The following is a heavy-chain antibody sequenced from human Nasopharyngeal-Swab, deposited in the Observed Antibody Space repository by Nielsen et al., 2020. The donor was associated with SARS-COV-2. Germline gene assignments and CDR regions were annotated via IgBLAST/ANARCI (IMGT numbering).Heavy chain of an antibody. CDR3: ARADLVGATTEWYYYYGMDV. Sequence: WVRQAPGQGLEWMGWINPNSGGTNYAPKFQGWVTMTRDTSISTAYMELRRLRSDDTAVYYCARADLVGATTEWYYYYGMDVWGQGTTVTVSS. J-gene: IGHJ6*02. CDR2: INPNSGGT. V-gene: IGHV1-2*04. D-gene: IGHD1-26*01.